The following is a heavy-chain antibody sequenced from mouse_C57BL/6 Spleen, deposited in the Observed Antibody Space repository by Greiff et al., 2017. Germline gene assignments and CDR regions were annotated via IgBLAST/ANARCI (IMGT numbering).Heavy chain of an antibody. D-gene: IGHD1-1*01. CDR2: INPNNGGT. CDR1: GYTFTDYY. Sequence: EVQLQQSGPELVKPGASVKISCKASGYTFTDYYMNWVKQSHGKSLEWIGDINPNNGGTSYNQKFKGKATLTVDKSSSTAYMELRSLTSEDSAVYYCARWGGSSYVNYFDYWGQGTTLTVSS. V-gene: IGHV1-26*01. J-gene: IGHJ2*01. CDR3: ARWGGSSYVNYFDY.